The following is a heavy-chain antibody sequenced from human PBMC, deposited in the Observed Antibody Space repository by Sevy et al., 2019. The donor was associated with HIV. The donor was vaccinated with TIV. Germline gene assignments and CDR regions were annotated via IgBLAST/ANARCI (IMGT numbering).Heavy chain of an antibody. J-gene: IGHJ4*02. CDR2: INPNSGGT. CDR1: GYTFTVYY. Sequence: ASVKVSCKASGYTFTVYYMHWVRQAPGQGLEWMGRINPNSGGTNYAQKFQGRVTMTRDTSISTAYMELSRLRSDDTAVYYWARVGARGYSYGYSCGYWGQGTLVTVSS. CDR3: ARVGARGYSYGYSCGY. D-gene: IGHD5-18*01. V-gene: IGHV1-2*06.